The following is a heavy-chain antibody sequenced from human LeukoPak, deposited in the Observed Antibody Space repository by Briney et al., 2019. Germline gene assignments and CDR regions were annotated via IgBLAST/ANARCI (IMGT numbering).Heavy chain of an antibody. Sequence: PSETLSLTCAVYGGSFSGYYWSRIRQPPGKGLEWIGEINHSGSTNYNPSLKSRVTISVDTSKNQFSLKLSSVTAADTAVYYCARERDYDFWSGYYNYWGQGTLVTVSS. J-gene: IGHJ4*02. CDR1: GGSFSGYY. CDR2: INHSGST. V-gene: IGHV4-34*01. D-gene: IGHD3-3*01. CDR3: ARERDYDFWSGYYNY.